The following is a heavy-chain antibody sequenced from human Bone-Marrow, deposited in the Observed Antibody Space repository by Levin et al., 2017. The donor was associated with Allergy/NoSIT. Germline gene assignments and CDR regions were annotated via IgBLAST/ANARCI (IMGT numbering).Heavy chain of an antibody. CDR1: GYRFTSHW. V-gene: IGHV5-10-1*01. CDR3: ARSPHGSGTYVD. CDR2: IDPSDSYT. Sequence: GESLKISCKASGYRFTSHWISWVRQKPGKALEWMGTIDPSDSYTNYSPSFQGPVTFSADKSITTAYLQWTSLKASDTAIYYCARSPHGSGTYVDWGQGTLVTVSS. D-gene: IGHD3-10*01. J-gene: IGHJ4*02.